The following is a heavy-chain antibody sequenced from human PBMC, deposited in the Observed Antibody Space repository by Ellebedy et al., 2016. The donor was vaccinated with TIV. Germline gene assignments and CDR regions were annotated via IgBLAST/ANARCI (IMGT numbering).Heavy chain of an antibody. Sequence: GESLKISCAASGFSFSWHWMHWVRQAPGKGLVWVSRINNDGTATTYADSVKGRFTISRDNVKNTVVLQMSSLRAEDTAVYYCTKTAYYGGKGFYIDSWGQGILVTVSS. J-gene: IGHJ4*02. CDR1: GFSFSWHW. CDR2: INNDGTAT. V-gene: IGHV3-74*01. CDR3: TKTAYYGGKGFYIDS. D-gene: IGHD4-23*01.